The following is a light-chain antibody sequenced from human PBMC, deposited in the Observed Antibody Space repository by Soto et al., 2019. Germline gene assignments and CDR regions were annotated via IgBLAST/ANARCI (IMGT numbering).Light chain of an antibody. V-gene: IGKV3D-15*01. CDR2: GAS. CDR1: QNVARN. J-gene: IGKJ4*01. CDR3: QQYNHWPLT. Sequence: EIVLTQSPGTLSLSPGERATLSCRASQNVARNYLAWYQQRPGQAPRLLIYGASTRATGIPARFSGSGSGTEFTLTISSLQSEDFAIYYCQQYNHWPLTFGGGTKVDNK.